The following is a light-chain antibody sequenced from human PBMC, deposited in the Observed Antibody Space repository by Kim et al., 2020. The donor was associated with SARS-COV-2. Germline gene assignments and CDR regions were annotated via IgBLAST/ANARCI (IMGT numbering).Light chain of an antibody. Sequence: VLTQPPSASGAPGQRVTISCSGSSSTYVYWFQHLPQTAPKLLIHRNNQRPSGVPDRFSGSKSGTSASLAITGLRSEDEADYYCAEWDDSLDAWVFAGG. J-gene: IGLJ3*02. CDR3: AEWDDSLDAWV. CDR1: SSTY. CDR2: RNN. V-gene: IGLV1-47*01.